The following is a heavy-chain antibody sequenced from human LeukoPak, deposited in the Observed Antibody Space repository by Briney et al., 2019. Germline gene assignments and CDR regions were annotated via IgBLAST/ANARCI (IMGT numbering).Heavy chain of an antibody. D-gene: IGHD2-15*01. CDR3: ARQGGYCSGGSCYYKGSWFDP. V-gene: IGHV1-69*04. CDR2: IIPILGIA. CDR1: VGTFSSYA. J-gene: IGHJ5*02. Sequence: ASVKVSCKASVGTFSSYAISSVRQAPGQGLEWVGRIIPILGIANYAQKFQGRVTITADKSTSTAYMELSSLRSEDTAVYYCARQGGYCSGGSCYYKGSWFDPWGQGTLVAVSS.